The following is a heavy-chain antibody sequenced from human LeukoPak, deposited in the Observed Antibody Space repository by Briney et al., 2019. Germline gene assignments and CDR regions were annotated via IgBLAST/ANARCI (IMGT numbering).Heavy chain of an antibody. Sequence: PGGSLTLSCQASGFTFSTYAMSWVRQAPGKGLEWVSHFGGSGGTIYYADSVKGRFTISRDNSKNTLYLQMNSLRAEDTAVYYCAKSDCGGDCHLLDYWGQGTLVTVSS. CDR2: FGGSGGTI. CDR1: GFTFSTYA. D-gene: IGHD2-21*02. J-gene: IGHJ4*02. V-gene: IGHV3-23*01. CDR3: AKSDCGGDCHLLDY.